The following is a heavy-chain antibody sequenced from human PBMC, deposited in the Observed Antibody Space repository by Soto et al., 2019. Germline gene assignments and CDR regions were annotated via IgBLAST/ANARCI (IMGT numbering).Heavy chain of an antibody. CDR3: ARTSHYYDSSGYYPPGPFDY. Sequence: SETLSLTCTVSGGSISSGGYYWSWIRQHPGKGLEWIGYIYYSGSTYYNPSLKSRVTISVDTSKNQFSLKLSSVTAADTAVYYCARTSHYYDSSGYYPPGPFDYWGRGTLVTVSS. D-gene: IGHD3-22*01. J-gene: IGHJ4*02. CDR2: IYYSGST. V-gene: IGHV4-31*03. CDR1: GGSISSGGYY.